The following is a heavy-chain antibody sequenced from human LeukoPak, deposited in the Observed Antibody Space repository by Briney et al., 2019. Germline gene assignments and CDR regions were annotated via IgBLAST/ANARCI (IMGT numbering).Heavy chain of an antibody. J-gene: IGHJ4*02. CDR2: IKSKTDGGTT. V-gene: IGHV3-15*01. Sequence: GSLRLSCAASGFTFSNAWMSWVRQAPGKGLEWVGRIKSKTDGGTTDYAAPVKGRFTISRDDSKNTLYLQMNSLKTEDTAVYYCTTEIAAAGRIDYWGQGTLVTVSS. D-gene: IGHD6-13*01. CDR3: TTEIAAAGRIDY. CDR1: GFTFSNAW.